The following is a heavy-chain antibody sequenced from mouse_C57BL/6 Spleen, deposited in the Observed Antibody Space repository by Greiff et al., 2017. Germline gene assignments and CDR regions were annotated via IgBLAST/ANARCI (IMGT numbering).Heavy chain of an antibody. J-gene: IGHJ4*01. Sequence: EVQVVESGGGLVKPGGSLKLSCAASGFTFSDYGMHWVRQAPEKGLEWVAYISSGSSTIYYADTVKGRFTISRDNAKNTLFLQMTSLRSEDTAVYYCAKMGLRLGAMDYWGQGTTVTVSS. CDR2: ISSGSSTI. D-gene: IGHD2-2*01. CDR3: AKMGLRLGAMDY. CDR1: GFTFSDYG. V-gene: IGHV5-17*01.